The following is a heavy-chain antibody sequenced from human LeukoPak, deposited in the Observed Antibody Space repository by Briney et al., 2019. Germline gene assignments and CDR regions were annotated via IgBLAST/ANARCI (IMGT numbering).Heavy chain of an antibody. Sequence: GGSLRLSCAASGFTFSDYYMSWIRQAPGKGLEWVSYISSSSSYTNYADSVKGRFTISRDNAKNSLYLQMNSLRADDTALYYCAREDSGSYDDYFYYGMDVWGQGTTITVSS. V-gene: IGHV3-11*06. CDR3: AREDSGSYDDYFYYGMDV. CDR2: ISSSSSYT. D-gene: IGHD1-26*01. J-gene: IGHJ6*02. CDR1: GFTFSDYY.